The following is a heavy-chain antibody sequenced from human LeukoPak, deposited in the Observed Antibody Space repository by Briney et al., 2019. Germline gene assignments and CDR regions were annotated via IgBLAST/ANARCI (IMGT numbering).Heavy chain of an antibody. J-gene: IGHJ3*02. V-gene: IGHV3-7*01. D-gene: IGHD1-1*01. CDR1: GFSFRRFW. CDR3: ARDSSPDSATTYYDALDM. Sequence: GGSLRLSCAGSGFSFRRFWMTWVRQAPGRGLEWVANINGDGDGKRYADSVKDRFTISRDNARSLVFLQIPGLRDEDTALYYCARDSSPDSATTYYDALDMWGQGTMVTVSS. CDR2: INGDGDGK.